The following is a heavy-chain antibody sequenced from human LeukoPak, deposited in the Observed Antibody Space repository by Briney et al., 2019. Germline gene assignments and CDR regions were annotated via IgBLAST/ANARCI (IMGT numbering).Heavy chain of an antibody. Sequence: PGGSLRLSCAASGLSLSSYAMTWVRQAPGKGLEWVSIISGDGGTTYYADSVKGRFTISRDISKNTLYLQMNSLRAEDTAAYCCARMISFGGAATSWGQGTLVTVSS. CDR3: ARMISFGGAATS. J-gene: IGHJ4*02. V-gene: IGHV3-23*01. D-gene: IGHD3-16*01. CDR1: GLSLSSYA. CDR2: ISGDGGTT.